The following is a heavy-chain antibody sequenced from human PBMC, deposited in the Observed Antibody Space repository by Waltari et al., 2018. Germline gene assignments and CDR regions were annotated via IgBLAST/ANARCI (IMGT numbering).Heavy chain of an antibody. V-gene: IGHV1-3*01. Sequence: QAPGQRLEWMGWINAGNDNTKYSQKFHGRVTITRDTSASTAYMELSSLRSEDTAVYYCARGTYYYESSGSAGWFDPWGQGTLVTVSS. J-gene: IGHJ5*02. D-gene: IGHD3-22*01. CDR3: ARGTYYYESSGSAGWFDP. CDR2: INAGNDNT.